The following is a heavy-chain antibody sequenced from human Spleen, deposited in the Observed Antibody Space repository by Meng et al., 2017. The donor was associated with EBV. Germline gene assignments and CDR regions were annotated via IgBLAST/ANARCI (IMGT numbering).Heavy chain of an antibody. D-gene: IGHD2-15*01. V-gene: IGHV1-2*06. Sequence: QVQLVQSGAEVKKPGASLKVSCKASGYTFIGYYIHWVRQAPGQGLEWMGRINPDSGATDYAQKCQARVTMTRDTSISTAYMELNSLRSDDTALYFCARVRCFDGSCNWGYWGQGTLVTVSS. CDR2: INPDSGAT. CDR1: GYTFIGYY. CDR3: ARVRCFDGSCNWGY. J-gene: IGHJ4*02.